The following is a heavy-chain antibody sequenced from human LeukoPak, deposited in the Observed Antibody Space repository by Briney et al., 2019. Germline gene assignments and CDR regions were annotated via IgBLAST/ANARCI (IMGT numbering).Heavy chain of an antibody. CDR1: GGSISSYY. CDR3: ARYIWGSYPTFEDY. J-gene: IGHJ4*01. Sequence: SETLSLTCTVSGGSISSYYWSWIRQPPGKGLEGIGYIYYSGSTNYNPSLKSRVTISVDTSKNQFSLKLSSVTAADTAVYYCARYIWGSYPTFEDYWGQGTLVTASP. D-gene: IGHD3-16*02. CDR2: IYYSGST. V-gene: IGHV4-59*01.